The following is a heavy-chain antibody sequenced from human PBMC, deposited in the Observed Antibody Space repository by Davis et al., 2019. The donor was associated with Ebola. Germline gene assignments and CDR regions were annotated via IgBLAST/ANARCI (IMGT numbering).Heavy chain of an antibody. D-gene: IGHD4-17*01. CDR2: INPTAGDP. CDR1: GYTSMEYY. V-gene: IGHV1-46*01. Sequence: ASVKVSCKASGYTSMEYYIHWVRQAPGQGLEWMGLINPTAGDPRYAPRFRGRVTMTRDTSASTAYMELSSLRSEDTAVYYCARAMTTVTTFEDYFDYWGQGTLVTVSS. CDR3: ARAMTTVTTFEDYFDY. J-gene: IGHJ4*02.